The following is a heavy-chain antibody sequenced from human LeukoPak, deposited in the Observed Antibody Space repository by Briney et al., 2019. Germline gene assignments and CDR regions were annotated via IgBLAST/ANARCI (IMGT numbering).Heavy chain of an antibody. CDR3: ARLARGAVYYYYYMDV. CDR1: GGSISSYY. CDR2: IYTSGST. D-gene: IGHD6-6*01. V-gene: IGHV4-4*09. J-gene: IGHJ6*03. Sequence: SETLSLTCTVSGGSISSYYWSWIRQPPGKGLEWIGYIYTSGSTNYNPSLKSRVTISVDTSKNQFSLKLSSVTAADTAVYYCARLARGAVYYYYYMDVRGKGTTVTVSS.